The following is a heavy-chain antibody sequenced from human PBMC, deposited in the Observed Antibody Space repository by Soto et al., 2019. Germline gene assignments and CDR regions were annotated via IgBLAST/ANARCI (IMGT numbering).Heavy chain of an antibody. CDR1: GYTFTSYA. CDR3: ARDFRPGRSSVLYYGMDV. J-gene: IGHJ6*02. CDR2: INAGNGNT. D-gene: IGHD2-8*01. V-gene: IGHV1-3*01. Sequence: ASVKVSCKASGYTFTSYAMHWVRQAPGQRLEWMGWINAGNGNTKYSQKFQGRVTITRDTSASTTYMELSSLRSEDTAVYYCARDFRPGRSSVLYYGMDVWGQGTTVTVSS.